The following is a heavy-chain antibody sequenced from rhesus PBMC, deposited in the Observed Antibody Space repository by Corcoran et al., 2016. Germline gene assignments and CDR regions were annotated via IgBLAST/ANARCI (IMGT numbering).Heavy chain of an antibody. D-gene: IGHD6-25*01. V-gene: IGHV4-143*01. Sequence: QVQLQESGPGVVKPSETLSLTCAVSGGSISGYYLWSWIRQPPGKGLEWIGYIYGGSGSTSYNPSLKIRVIISIDTSNNQCSLKLSSVTAADTAVYYCARHEDIAAAGRFDVWGPGVLVTVSS. CDR1: GGSISGYYL. J-gene: IGHJ5-1*01. CDR2: IYGGSGST. CDR3: ARHEDIAAAGRFDV.